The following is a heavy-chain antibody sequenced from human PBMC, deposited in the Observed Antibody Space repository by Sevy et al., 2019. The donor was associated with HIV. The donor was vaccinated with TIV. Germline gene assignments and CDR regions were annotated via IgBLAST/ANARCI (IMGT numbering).Heavy chain of an antibody. J-gene: IGHJ5*01. CDR3: AREYSSGWYDS. Sequence: GGSLRLSCSASGFTFSSYWMHWVRQAPGKGLGGFSRINSDGSSTSYADSVKGRFTISRDNAKNTLYLQMNSLRAEDTAVYYCAREYSSGWYDSWGQGTLVTVSS. D-gene: IGHD6-19*01. CDR1: GFTFSSYW. V-gene: IGHV3-74*01. CDR2: INSDGSST.